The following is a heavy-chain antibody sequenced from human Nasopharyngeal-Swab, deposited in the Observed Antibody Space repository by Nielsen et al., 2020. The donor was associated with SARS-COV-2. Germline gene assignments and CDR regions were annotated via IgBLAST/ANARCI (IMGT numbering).Heavy chain of an antibody. CDR2: IWYDGSNK. V-gene: IGHV3-33*01. Sequence: GWSLRLSCAASGFTFSSYGMHWVRQAPGKGLEWVAVIWYDGSNKYYADSVKGRFTISRDNSKNTLYLQMNSLRAEDTAVYYCARDRTVTTTVYFDYWGQGTLVTVSS. J-gene: IGHJ4*02. CDR1: GFTFSSYG. CDR3: ARDRTVTTTVYFDY. D-gene: IGHD4-17*01.